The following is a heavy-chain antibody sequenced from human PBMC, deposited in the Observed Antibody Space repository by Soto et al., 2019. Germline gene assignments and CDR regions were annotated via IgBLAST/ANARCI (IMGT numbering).Heavy chain of an antibody. CDR2: IYYSGST. J-gene: IGHJ5*02. V-gene: IGHV4-31*03. D-gene: IGHD2-21*01. CDR1: GGSIRSGGYY. Sequence: QMQLQESGPGLVKPSQTLSLTCTVSGGSIRSGGYYWNWIRQHSGKGLEWIGYIYYSGSTYYNPSLKSRVTISVDTSKYQFSLKLNSVTAADTAGYYCARIVFSWGQGTLVTVSS. CDR3: ARIVFS.